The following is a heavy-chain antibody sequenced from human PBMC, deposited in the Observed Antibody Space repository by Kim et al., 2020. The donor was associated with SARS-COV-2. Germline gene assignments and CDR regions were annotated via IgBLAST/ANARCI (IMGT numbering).Heavy chain of an antibody. CDR1: GFTFSSYS. Sequence: GGSLRLSCAASGFTFSSYSMNWVRQAPGKGLEWVSSISSSSSYIYYADSVKGRFTISRDNAKNSLYLQMNSLRAEDTAVYYCARDPRYDILTGEFDYWGQGTLVTVSS. V-gene: IGHV3-21*01. J-gene: IGHJ4*02. CDR2: ISSSSSYI. D-gene: IGHD3-9*01. CDR3: ARDPRYDILTGEFDY.